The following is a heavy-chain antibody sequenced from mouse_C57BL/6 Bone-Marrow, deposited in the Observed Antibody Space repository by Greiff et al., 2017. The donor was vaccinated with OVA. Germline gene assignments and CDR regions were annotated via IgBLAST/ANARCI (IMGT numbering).Heavy chain of an antibody. D-gene: IGHD2-1*01. CDR1: GFTFSDYY. CDR2: ISNGGGST. V-gene: IGHV5-12*01. J-gene: IGHJ3*01. Sequence: EVMLVESGGGLVQPGGSLKLSCAASGFTFSDYYMYWVRQTPEKRLEWVAYISNGGGSTYYPDTVKGRFTISRDNAKNTLYLQMSRLKSEDTAMYYCASYGNYSFAYWGQGTLVSVSA. CDR3: ASYGNYSFAY.